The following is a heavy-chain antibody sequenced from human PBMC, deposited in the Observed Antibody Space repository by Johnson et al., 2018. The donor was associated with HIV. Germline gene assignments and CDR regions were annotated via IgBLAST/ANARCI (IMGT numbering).Heavy chain of an antibody. J-gene: IGHJ3*02. CDR1: GFTFSSYA. Sequence: VQLVESGGGVVQPGRSLRLSCAASGFTFSSYAMHWVRQAPGKGLEWVSYISSSDGTKNYADSVKGRFTISRDNAKNSLYLQMNSLRAEDTAVYYCAKRLGYDSRGDQLDIWGQGTMITVSS. CDR2: ISSSDGTK. CDR3: AKRLGYDSRGDQLDI. D-gene: IGHD3-22*01. V-gene: IGHV3-48*03.